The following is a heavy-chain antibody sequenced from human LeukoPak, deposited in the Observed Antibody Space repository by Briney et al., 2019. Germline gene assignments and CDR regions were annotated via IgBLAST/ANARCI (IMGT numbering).Heavy chain of an antibody. V-gene: IGHV3-21*01. CDR3: ARDHYIAAAGFFDY. Sequence: PGGSLRLSCAASGFTFSSYSTNWVRQAPGKGLEWVSSISSSSSYIYYADSVKGRFTISRDNAKNSLYLQMNSLRAEDTAVYYCARDHYIAAAGFFDYWGQGTLVTVSS. J-gene: IGHJ4*02. CDR2: ISSSSSYI. D-gene: IGHD6-13*01. CDR1: GFTFSSYS.